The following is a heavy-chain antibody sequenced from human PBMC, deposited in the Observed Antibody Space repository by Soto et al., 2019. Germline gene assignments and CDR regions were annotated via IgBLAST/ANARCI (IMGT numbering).Heavy chain of an antibody. D-gene: IGHD1-26*01. J-gene: IGHJ4*02. CDR3: AKSGSHSYFDY. V-gene: IGHV3-23*01. CDR2: NSTSAGNT. Sequence: GGSLRLSCAASEFTFSSYAMTWVRLAPGKGLEWVSSNSTSAGNTYYADSVKGRFTISRDNSKNTLYLQMNSLRADDTAVYYCAKSGSHSYFDYWGQGTLVTVSS. CDR1: EFTFSSYA.